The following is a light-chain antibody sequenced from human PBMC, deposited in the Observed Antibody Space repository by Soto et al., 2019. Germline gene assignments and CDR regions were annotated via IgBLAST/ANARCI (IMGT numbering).Light chain of an antibody. Sequence: DIVMTQSPAILSLSLGERATLSCLASQSISDTFASLHQRSGQAPRRLIYGASTRATGVPARFSGSGSGTDFTLTISSLQSEDFAIYSCQQYKSWPPLTFGGGTKVE. V-gene: IGKV3-15*01. CDR2: GAS. CDR1: QSISDT. J-gene: IGKJ4*01. CDR3: QQYKSWPPLT.